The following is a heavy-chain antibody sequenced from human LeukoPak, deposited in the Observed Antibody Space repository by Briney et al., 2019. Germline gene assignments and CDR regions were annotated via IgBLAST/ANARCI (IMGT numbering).Heavy chain of an antibody. CDR1: GYSISSGYY. CDR3: ARVVGEYSSSWYEGTYFDY. CDR2: IYHSGST. Sequence: PSETLSLTCTVSGYSISSGYYWGWIGQPPEKGLEWIGSIYHSGSTYYNPSLKSRVTISVDTSKNQFSLKLSSVTAADTAVYYCARVVGEYSSSWYEGTYFDYWGQGTLVTVSS. D-gene: IGHD6-13*01. J-gene: IGHJ4*02. V-gene: IGHV4-38-2*02.